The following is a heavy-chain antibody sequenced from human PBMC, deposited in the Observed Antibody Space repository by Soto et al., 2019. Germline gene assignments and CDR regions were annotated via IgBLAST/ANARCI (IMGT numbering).Heavy chain of an antibody. CDR2: ISDTGAT. Sequence: QVQLQESGPGLVKPSETLSLTCSVSGGSVSSGGHYWSWIRQPPGKTLEWIPYISDTGATKYNPSLKSRVTISLDKSKNQVSLRLGSVTAADTAVYYCARDRPDYSNSYDAFDIWGQGTMVTVSS. CDR3: ARDRPDYSNSYDAFDI. V-gene: IGHV4-61*08. CDR1: GGSVSSGGHY. J-gene: IGHJ3*02. D-gene: IGHD5-12*01.